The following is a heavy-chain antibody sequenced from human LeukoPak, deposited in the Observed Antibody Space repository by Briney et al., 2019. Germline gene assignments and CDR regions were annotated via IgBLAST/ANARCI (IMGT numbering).Heavy chain of an antibody. CDR2: IHYSGST. J-gene: IGHJ4*02. V-gene: IGHV4-31*03. D-gene: IGHD6-19*01. CDR3: TADSGWSFAW. CDR1: GVSLSSDDYF. Sequence: PSETLSLTCTVTGVSLSSDDYFWSWIRQHPGKGLEWIGCIHYSGSTYYNPSLNSRLAISVDMSKNQFSLKLSSVTAADTAVYYCTADSGWSFAWWGQGTLVTVSS.